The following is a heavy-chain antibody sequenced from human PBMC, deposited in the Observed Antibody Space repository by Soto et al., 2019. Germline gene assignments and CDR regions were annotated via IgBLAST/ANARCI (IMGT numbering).Heavy chain of an antibody. V-gene: IGHV3-23*01. Sequence: GGSLRLSCAASGFTFSSYAMSWVRQAPGKGLEWVSAISGSGGSTYYADSVKGRFTISRDNSKNTLYPQMNSLRAEDTAVYYCAKGPRAYGYFDYWGQGTLVTVSS. CDR2: ISGSGGST. J-gene: IGHJ4*02. CDR3: AKGPRAYGYFDY. D-gene: IGHD4-17*01. CDR1: GFTFSSYA.